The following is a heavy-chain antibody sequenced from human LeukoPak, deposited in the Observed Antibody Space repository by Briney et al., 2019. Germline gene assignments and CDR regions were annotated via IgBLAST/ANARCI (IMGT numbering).Heavy chain of an antibody. V-gene: IGHV6-1*01. D-gene: IGHD6-19*01. CDR1: RDSVSIDSAT. CDR2: TYYRSAWYT. J-gene: IGHJ4*02. CDR3: ARGIPVAGFDY. Sequence: RPQTLSLTCDISRDSVSIDSATWNWIRQSPSRCLEWLGRTYYRSAWYTDYAVSVQSRITIKPDTSTNQFSLQLYSLTPEDTAVYYCARGIPVAGFDYWGQGTLVTVSS.